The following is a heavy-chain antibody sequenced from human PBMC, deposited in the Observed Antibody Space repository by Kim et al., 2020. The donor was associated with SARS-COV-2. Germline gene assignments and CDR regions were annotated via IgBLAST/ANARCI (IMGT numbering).Heavy chain of an antibody. CDR1: GFPFSSYW. Sequence: GGSLRLSCAASGFPFSSYWMAWVRRTPGKGLEWLGNIMKDGGHKNYVDSVKGRFTMSRDNTRNAVYLQMNSLRVEDTAVYYCARDTDFGRFDIWGQGTMV. J-gene: IGHJ3*02. D-gene: IGHD3-10*01. CDR2: IMKDGGHK. V-gene: IGHV3-7*01. CDR3: ARDTDFGRFDI.